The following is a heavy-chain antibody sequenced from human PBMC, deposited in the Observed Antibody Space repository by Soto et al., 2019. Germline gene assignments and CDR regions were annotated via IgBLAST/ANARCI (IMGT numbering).Heavy chain of an antibody. CDR2: ISGSGGST. CDR1: GFTFSSYA. CDR3: AKIISGQLLYIDY. J-gene: IGHJ4*02. V-gene: IGHV3-23*01. Sequence: SLRLPGAASGFTFSSYAMSWVRQAPGKGLEWVSAISGSGGSTYYADSVKGRFTISRDNSXXXLXXXMXSLXAEXTAVYYCAKIISGQLLYIDYRGQGTRVPASS. D-gene: IGHD2-2*01.